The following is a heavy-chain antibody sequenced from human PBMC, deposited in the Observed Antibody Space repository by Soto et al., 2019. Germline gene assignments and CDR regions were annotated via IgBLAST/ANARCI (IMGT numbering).Heavy chain of an antibody. D-gene: IGHD2-15*01. V-gene: IGHV3-33*01. CDR1: GFTFSSYG. J-gene: IGHJ4*02. CDR3: ATGGFCSGGSCYVTFDY. Sequence: QVQLVESGGGVVQPGRSLRLSCAASGFTFSSYGMLWVRQAPGKGLEWVAVIWYDGSNKYYADSVKGRFTISRDNSKNTLYLQMNSLRAEDTAVYYCATGGFCSGGSCYVTFDYWGQGTLVTVSS. CDR2: IWYDGSNK.